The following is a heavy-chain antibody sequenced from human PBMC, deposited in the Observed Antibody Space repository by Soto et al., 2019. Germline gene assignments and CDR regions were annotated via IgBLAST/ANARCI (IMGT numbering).Heavy chain of an antibody. CDR3: VKALGYSGYDWDY. CDR1: GFTFSSYA. Sequence: PGGSLRLSCSASGFTFSSYAMHWVRQAPGKGLEYVSAISSNGGSTYYADSVKGRFTISRDNSKNTLYLQMSSLRAEDTAVYYCVKALGYSGYDWDYWGQGTLVTVSS. V-gene: IGHV3-64D*06. CDR2: ISSNGGST. D-gene: IGHD5-12*01. J-gene: IGHJ4*02.